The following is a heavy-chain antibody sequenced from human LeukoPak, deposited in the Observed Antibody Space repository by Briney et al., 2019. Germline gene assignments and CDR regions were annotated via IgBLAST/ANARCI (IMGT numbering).Heavy chain of an antibody. V-gene: IGHV4-30-4*01. D-gene: IGHD6-19*01. CDR1: GGSISSGDHY. CDR3: ARHEYSSGSFDY. CDR2: IYYSGAT. J-gene: IGHJ4*02. Sequence: SETLSLTCAVSGGSISSGDHYWSWIRQPPGTGLEWIGYIYYSGATYYNPPLRSRVSISVDTSKNQFSLKLTSVTAADTAVYYCARHEYSSGSFDYWGQGTLVTVSS.